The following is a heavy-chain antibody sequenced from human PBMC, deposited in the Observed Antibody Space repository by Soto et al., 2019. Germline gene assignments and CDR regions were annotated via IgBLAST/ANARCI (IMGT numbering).Heavy chain of an antibody. CDR3: VSAYDGEGYFDL. D-gene: IGHD3-3*01. CDR1: GFTFSASA. V-gene: IGHV3-73*01. CDR2: IRSEANSYAT. Sequence: PGGSLRLSCAASGFTFSASAMHWARQASGKGLEWVGRIRSEANSYATVYAASVIGRFTISRDDSKNTAYLQMNSLKTEDTAVYYCVSAYDGEGYFDLWGRGTLVTVSS. J-gene: IGHJ2*01.